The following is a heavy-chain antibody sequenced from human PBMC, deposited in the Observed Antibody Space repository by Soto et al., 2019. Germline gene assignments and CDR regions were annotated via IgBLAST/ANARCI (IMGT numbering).Heavy chain of an antibody. CDR3: ARGSSRYYYYYGMDV. J-gene: IGHJ6*02. D-gene: IGHD6-13*01. CDR2: INHSGST. CDR1: GGSFSGYY. Sequence: SETLGLTCAIYGGSFSGYYCSWIRQPPGKGLEWIGEINHSGSTNYNPSLKSRVTISVDTSKNQFSLKLSSVTAADTAVYYCARGSSRYYYYYGMDVWGQVTTVT. V-gene: IGHV4-34*01.